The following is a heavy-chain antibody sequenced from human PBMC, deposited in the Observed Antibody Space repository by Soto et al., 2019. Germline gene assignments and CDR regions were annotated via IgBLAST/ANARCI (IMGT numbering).Heavy chain of an antibody. J-gene: IGHJ6*02. Sequence: QVQLVQSGAEVKKPGASVKVSCKASGYTFTSYDINWVRQATGQGLEWMGWMNPNSGNTGYAQKFQGRVTMTRNTPISTAYMELSSLRSEDTAVYYCARDHSSGWYGPYSYSGMAVWGQGTTVPVSS. D-gene: IGHD6-19*01. V-gene: IGHV1-8*01. CDR1: GYTFTSYD. CDR2: MNPNSGNT. CDR3: ARDHSSGWYGPYSYSGMAV.